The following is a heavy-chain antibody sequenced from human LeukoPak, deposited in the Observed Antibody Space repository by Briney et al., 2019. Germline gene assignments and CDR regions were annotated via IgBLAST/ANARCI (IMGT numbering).Heavy chain of an antibody. J-gene: IGHJ5*02. D-gene: IGHD5-12*01. CDR1: GGSISSYY. CDR3: ARGGYSGYANNWFDP. Sequence: SETLSLTCTVSGGSISSYYWSWVRQPPGKGLEWIGYIYYSGSTNYNPSLKSRVTISADTSKNQFSLKMSSVTAADTAVYYCARGGYSGYANNWFDPWGQGTLVTVSS. V-gene: IGHV4-59*01. CDR2: IYYSGST.